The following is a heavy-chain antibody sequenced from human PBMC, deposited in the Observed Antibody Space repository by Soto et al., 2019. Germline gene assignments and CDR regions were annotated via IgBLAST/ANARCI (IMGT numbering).Heavy chain of an antibody. D-gene: IGHD3-22*01. V-gene: IGHV4-39*07. CDR1: GDSISSSTIIHN. J-gene: IGHJ3*02. CDR2: EYYSEST. Sequence: SETLSLTCTVSGDSISSSTIIHNWDWIRQPPGKGLEWIGSEYYSESTFYNPSLKSRVTISVDTSKNQFSLKLSSVTAADTAVYYCARERGSITMIVVDSRHDAFDIWGQGTMVTVSS. CDR3: ARERGSITMIVVDSRHDAFDI.